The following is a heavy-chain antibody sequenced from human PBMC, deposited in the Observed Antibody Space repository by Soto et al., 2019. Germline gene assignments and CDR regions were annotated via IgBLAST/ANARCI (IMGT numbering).Heavy chain of an antibody. D-gene: IGHD2-21*02. CDR3: AHRPTSTDDFYFDY. CDR1: GFSLTTSGVA. CDR2: FYWNDDK. V-gene: IGHV2-5*01. Sequence: QITLTESGPTLVTPTQTLTLTCSFSGFSLTTSGVAVGWFRQPPGKAPEWLALFYWNDDKRYSPSLRSRLTVTGYSSKTQVVLTLANVDPVDSGTYYCAHRPTSTDDFYFDYWGHGTLVTVSS. J-gene: IGHJ4*01.